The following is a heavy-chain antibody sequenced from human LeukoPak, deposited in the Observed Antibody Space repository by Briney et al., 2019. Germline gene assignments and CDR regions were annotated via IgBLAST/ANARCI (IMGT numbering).Heavy chain of an antibody. V-gene: IGHV3-23*01. D-gene: IGHD6-13*01. CDR1: GFTFSSYA. J-gene: IGHJ4*02. CDR3: ARAGYTSAWYYFEK. CDR2: ISGSGGST. Sequence: GGSLRLSCAASGFTFSSYAMSWVRQAPGKGLEWASAISGSGGSTYYADSVKGRFTISRDNSKNTLYLQMNGLRAEDTAVYYCARAGYTSAWYYFEKWGQGTLVTVSS.